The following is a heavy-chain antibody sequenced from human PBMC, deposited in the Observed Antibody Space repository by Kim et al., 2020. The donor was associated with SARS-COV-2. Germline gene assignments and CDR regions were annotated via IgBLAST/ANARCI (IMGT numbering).Heavy chain of an antibody. CDR1: GYTFTSYY. D-gene: IGHD5-12*01. CDR3: AGGRDGYNYGYWYFDL. V-gene: IGHV1-46*01. CDR2: INPSGGST. Sequence: ASVKVSCKASGYTFTSYYMHWVRQAPAQGLEWMGIINPSGGSTSYAQKFQGRVTMTRDTSTSTVYMELSSLRSEDTAVYYCAGGRDGYNYGYWYFDLWGRGTLVTVSS. J-gene: IGHJ2*01.